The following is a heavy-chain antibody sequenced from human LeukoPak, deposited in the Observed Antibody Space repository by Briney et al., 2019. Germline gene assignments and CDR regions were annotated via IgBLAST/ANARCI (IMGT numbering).Heavy chain of an antibody. V-gene: IGHV3-23*01. CDR3: AKVQLGIGVDY. Sequence: GGPLRLSCAASGFSFSSYAVSWVRQAPGKGLEWVSGISDGGSRTYYADSVKGRFTISRDDSKNTLYLQMNSLRAEDTAVYYCAKVQLGIGVDYWGQGTLVTVSS. J-gene: IGHJ4*02. CDR1: GFSFSSYA. CDR2: ISDGGSRT. D-gene: IGHD7-27*01.